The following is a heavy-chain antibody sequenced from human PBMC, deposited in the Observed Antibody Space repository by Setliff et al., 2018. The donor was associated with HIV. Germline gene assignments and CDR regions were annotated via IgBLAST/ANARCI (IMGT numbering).Heavy chain of an antibody. V-gene: IGHV4-34*01. D-gene: IGHD1-20*01. CDR3: ARGIGTRYNYYMDV. CDR2: VNRDGGA. CDR1: GGSLTGYF. J-gene: IGHJ6*03. Sequence: SETLSLTCAVYGGSLTGYFWTWIRQSPGKGLEWVGQVNRDGGAHYNPSLRSRVTISVDTSKNQFSLKLSSVTAADTAVYYCARGIGTRYNYYMDVWGIGTTVTVSS.